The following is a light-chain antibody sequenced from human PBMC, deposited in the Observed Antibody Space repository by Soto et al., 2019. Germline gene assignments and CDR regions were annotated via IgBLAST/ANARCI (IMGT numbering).Light chain of an antibody. Sequence: DIQMTQSPSSLSASVGDRVTITCRASQGISDYLAWYQQKPGKVPILLIYASSTLQSGVPSRFSGSGSGTDFTLTISSLQPEDVATYYCQKYNNAPPGYTFGQGTKLEIK. V-gene: IGKV1-27*01. J-gene: IGKJ2*01. CDR1: QGISDY. CDR3: QKYNNAPPGYT. CDR2: ASS.